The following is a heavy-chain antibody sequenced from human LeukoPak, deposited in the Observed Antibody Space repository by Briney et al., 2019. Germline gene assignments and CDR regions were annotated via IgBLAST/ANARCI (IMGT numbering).Heavy chain of an antibody. V-gene: IGHV1-18*01. J-gene: IGHJ6*02. CDR3: ARDSNYYGSGSYYSYCYYALDV. D-gene: IGHD3-10*01. CDR2: ISAYNGDT. CDR1: GYAFTSHG. Sequence: ASVKVSCKASGYAFTSHGFNWVRQAPGQGLEWMGWISAYNGDTNYAQKLQGRVTMTTDTSTSTAYMELRSLRSDDTAVYYCARDSNYYGSGSYYSYCYYALDVWGQGTTVTVSS.